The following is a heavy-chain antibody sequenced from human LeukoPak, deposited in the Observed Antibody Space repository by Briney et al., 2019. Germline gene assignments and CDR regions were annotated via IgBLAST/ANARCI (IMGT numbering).Heavy chain of an antibody. CDR2: INTDKGDT. V-gene: IGHV1-3*04. D-gene: IGHD5-12*01. CDR1: GYSFTSCG. Sequence: ASVKVSCKASGYSFTSCGLHWVRQAPGQRLEWMGWINTDKGDTKYSQKFQGRVTITRDTSASTAYMELSSLRSEDTAQHYCARSRGYSAYDSLDSWGQGTLVTVSS. CDR3: ARSRGYSAYDSLDS. J-gene: IGHJ4*02.